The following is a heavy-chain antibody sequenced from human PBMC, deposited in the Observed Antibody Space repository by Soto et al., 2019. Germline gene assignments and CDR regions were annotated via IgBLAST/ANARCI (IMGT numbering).Heavy chain of an antibody. CDR1: GGSISSYY. CDR2: IYYSGST. V-gene: IGHV4-59*01. CDR3: ARGSGSSSWYGGLGFDY. Sequence: SGTLSLTCTVSGGSISSYYWSWIRQPPGRGLEGIGYIYYSGSTNYNPSLKSRVIISVDTSKNQFSLRLSSVTAADTAVYYCARGSGSSSWYGGLGFDYWGQGTLVTVSS. J-gene: IGHJ4*02. D-gene: IGHD6-13*01.